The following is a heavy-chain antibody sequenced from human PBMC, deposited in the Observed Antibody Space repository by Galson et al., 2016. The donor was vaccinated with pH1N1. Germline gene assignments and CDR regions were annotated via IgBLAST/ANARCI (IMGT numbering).Heavy chain of an antibody. J-gene: IGHJ4*02. CDR2: INSKTGRT. Sequence: SVKVSCKASGYTFTEYYIHWVRQAPGQGLEWMGRINSKTGRTGYAQSFQGRVTMTRDTSISAAYMDLNRLRSDDTAVYYCARAPMGSTLYYCDYWGQGTLVTVSS. CDR3: ARAPMGSTLYYCDY. V-gene: IGHV1-2*06. CDR1: GYTFTEYY. D-gene: IGHD1-26*01.